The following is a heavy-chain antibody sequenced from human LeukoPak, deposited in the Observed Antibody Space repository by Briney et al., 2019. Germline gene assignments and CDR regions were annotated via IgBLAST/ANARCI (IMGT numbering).Heavy chain of an antibody. CDR2: IRGDGGGT. CDR1: GFTFNTYA. CDR3: ARDPNGDFIGAFDF. V-gene: IGHV3-23*01. Sequence: GGPLRLFCSASGFTFNTYAMTWVRQAPGKGLEWVSRIRGDGGGTYYADSVKGRFTISRDNSKNTLYLQMNSLRVEDTAVFYCARDPNGDFIGAFDFWGQGTMVTVSS. D-gene: IGHD4-17*01. J-gene: IGHJ3*01.